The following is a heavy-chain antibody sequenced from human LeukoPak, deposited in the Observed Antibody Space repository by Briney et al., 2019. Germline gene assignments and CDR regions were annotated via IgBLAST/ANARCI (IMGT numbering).Heavy chain of an antibody. J-gene: IGHJ4*02. V-gene: IGHV1-69*04. CDR3: ARDYVTIFGVVIDY. D-gene: IGHD3-3*01. CDR2: IIPILGIA. Sequence: ASVKVSCKASGGTFSSYAISWVRQAPGQGLEWMGRIIPILGIANYAQKFQGRVTITADTSTSTAYMELRSLRSDDTAVYYCARDYVTIFGVVIDYWGQGTLVTVSS. CDR1: GGTFSSYA.